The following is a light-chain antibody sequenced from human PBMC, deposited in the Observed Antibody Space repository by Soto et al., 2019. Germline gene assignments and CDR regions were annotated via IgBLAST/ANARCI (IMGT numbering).Light chain of an antibody. V-gene: IGKV2D-29*02. J-gene: IGKJ5*01. CDR3: MQSTQLPPT. CDR2: EVS. Sequence: DLVMTQSHLSLPVTLGQPSSVSCNSSQSLLHITGETFLFWYLQKPGQSPQLLIYEVSTRVSGVPDRFSGSGSGTDFTLEISRVETDDVGIYYCMQSTQLPPTFGQGTRLEVK. CDR1: QSLLHITGETF.